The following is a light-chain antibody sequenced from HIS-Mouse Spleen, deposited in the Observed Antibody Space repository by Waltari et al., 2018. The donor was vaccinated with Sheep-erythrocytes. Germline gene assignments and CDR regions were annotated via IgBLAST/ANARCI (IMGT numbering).Light chain of an antibody. Sequence: QSALTQPASVSGSPGQSITIPCTGTSSDVGGYNYVPWYQQHPCKAPKLMIYDVSNRPSGVSNRFSGSKSGNTASLTISGLQAEDEADYYCSSYTSSSTWVFGGGTKLTVL. V-gene: IGLV2-14*03. CDR3: SSYTSSSTWV. CDR2: DVS. J-gene: IGLJ3*02. CDR1: SSDVGGYNY.